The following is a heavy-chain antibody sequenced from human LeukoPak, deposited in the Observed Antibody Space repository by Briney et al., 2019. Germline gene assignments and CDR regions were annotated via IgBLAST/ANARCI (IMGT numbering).Heavy chain of an antibody. Sequence: SETLSLTCTVSGGSISSSSYYWGWIRQPPGKGLEWIGSIYYSGSTYYNPSLKSRVTISVDTSKNQFSLKLSSVTAADAAVYYCVRLGTGWFDPWGQGTLVTVSS. CDR1: GGSISSSSYY. CDR2: IYYSGST. V-gene: IGHV4-39*01. J-gene: IGHJ5*02. CDR3: VRLGTGWFDP. D-gene: IGHD1-14*01.